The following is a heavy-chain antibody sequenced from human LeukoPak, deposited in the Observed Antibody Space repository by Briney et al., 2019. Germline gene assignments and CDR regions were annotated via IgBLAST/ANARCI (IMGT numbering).Heavy chain of an antibody. CDR1: GFTFSNYG. D-gene: IGHD4-17*01. Sequence: GGSLRLSCAASGFTFSNYGMHWVRQAPGKGLEWVAVIWFDGSNKYYADSLKGRFIISRDNSKSTLYLQMNSLRAEDTAVYYCATSVRWVTTVVDYWGQGTLVTVSS. V-gene: IGHV3-33*01. CDR2: IWFDGSNK. CDR3: ATSVRWVTTVVDY. J-gene: IGHJ4*02.